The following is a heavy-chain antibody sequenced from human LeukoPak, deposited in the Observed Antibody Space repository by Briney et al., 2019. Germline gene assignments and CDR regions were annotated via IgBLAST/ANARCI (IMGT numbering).Heavy chain of an antibody. D-gene: IGHD2-15*01. V-gene: IGHV1-69*13. CDR3: ARDVVVAATGPHDAFDI. CDR2: IIPIFGTA. Sequence: VKVSCKASGGTFSSYAISWVRQAPGQGLEWMGGIIPIFGTANYAQKFQGRVTITADESTSTAYMELSSLRSEDTAVYYCARDVVVAATGPHDAFDIWGQGTMVTVSS. J-gene: IGHJ3*02. CDR1: GGTFSSYA.